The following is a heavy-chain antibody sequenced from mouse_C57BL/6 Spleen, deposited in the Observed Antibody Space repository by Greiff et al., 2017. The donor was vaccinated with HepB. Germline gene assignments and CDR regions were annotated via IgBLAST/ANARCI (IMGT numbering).Heavy chain of an antibody. CDR1: GYSFTGYY. V-gene: IGHV1-42*01. CDR2: INPSTGGT. J-gene: IGHJ1*03. CDR3: ARGGLLWYFDV. Sequence: VQLQQSGPELVKPGASVKISCKASGYSFTGYYMNWVKQSPEKSLEWIGEINPSTGGTTYNQKFKAKATLTVDKSSSTAYMQLKSLTSEDSAVYYCARGGLLWYFDVWGTGTTVTVSS. D-gene: IGHD2-3*01.